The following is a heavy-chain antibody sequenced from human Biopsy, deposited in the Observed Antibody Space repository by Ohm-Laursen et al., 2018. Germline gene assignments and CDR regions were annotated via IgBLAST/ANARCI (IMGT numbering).Heavy chain of an antibody. Sequence: SLRLSCSASGFTFDDYAMHWVRQAPGKGLEWVSGIIWNSDSIGYADSVKGRFTISRDNAKKSLYLQMNSLRAEDTALYYCAKDRYTGKYYYYYGMDVWGQGTTVSVSS. CDR3: AKDRYTGKYYYYYGMDV. V-gene: IGHV3-9*01. D-gene: IGHD1-14*01. CDR1: GFTFDDYA. CDR2: IIWNSDSI. J-gene: IGHJ6*02.